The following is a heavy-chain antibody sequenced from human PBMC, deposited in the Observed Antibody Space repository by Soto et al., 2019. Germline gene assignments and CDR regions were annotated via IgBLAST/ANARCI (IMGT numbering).Heavy chain of an antibody. CDR2: IKQDGSEK. Sequence: GGSLRLSCAGSGFTFRSYWMSWVRQAPGKGLEWVANIKQDGSEKYYVDSVEGRFTISRDNANNSLYLQMNSLRAEDTAVYYCARPPEGELIYYSGMDVWGQGTTVTVS. CDR3: ARPPEGELIYYSGMDV. CDR1: GFTFRSYW. V-gene: IGHV3-7*01. J-gene: IGHJ6*02. D-gene: IGHD1-26*01.